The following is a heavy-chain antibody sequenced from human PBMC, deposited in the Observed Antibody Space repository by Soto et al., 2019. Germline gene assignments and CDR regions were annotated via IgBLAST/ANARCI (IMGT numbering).Heavy chain of an antibody. D-gene: IGHD6-13*01. Sequence: SETLSLTCTVSGGSISSYYWSWIRQPAGKGLEWIGRIYTSGSTNYNPSLKSRVTMSVDTSKNQFSLKLSSVTAADTAVYYCASAGIAAANYYFDYWGQGTLVTVSS. J-gene: IGHJ4*02. V-gene: IGHV4-4*07. CDR3: ASAGIAAANYYFDY. CDR2: IYTSGST. CDR1: GGSISSYY.